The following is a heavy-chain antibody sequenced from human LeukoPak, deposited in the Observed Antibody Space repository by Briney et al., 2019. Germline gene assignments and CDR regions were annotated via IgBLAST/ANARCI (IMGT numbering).Heavy chain of an antibody. D-gene: IGHD5-18*01. Sequence: ASVKVSCKASGYTFTSHGISWVRQAPGQGLEWMGWISTYNGNTNYVPKYQGRVTMTTDTSTSTAYMELRSLRSDDTAVYYCARDVDTATDQINDYWGQGTLVTVSS. V-gene: IGHV1-18*04. CDR3: ARDVDTATDQINDY. CDR1: GYTFTSHG. J-gene: IGHJ4*02. CDR2: ISTYNGNT.